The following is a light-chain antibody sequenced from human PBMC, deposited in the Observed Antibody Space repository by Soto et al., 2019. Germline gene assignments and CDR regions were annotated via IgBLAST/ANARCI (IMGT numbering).Light chain of an antibody. V-gene: IGKV1-39*01. CDR1: QTIKTY. CDR2: AAS. J-gene: IGKJ1*01. CDR3: QQTYSTPGT. Sequence: DIQMTQSPSPLSASVGDSVTITCRASQTIKTYLNWYRHKPGEAPKLLIYAASRSQTRVPSRFSGSGSGTFCTLSISSLQPEDFATYDCQQTYSTPGTFGQGTKVEV.